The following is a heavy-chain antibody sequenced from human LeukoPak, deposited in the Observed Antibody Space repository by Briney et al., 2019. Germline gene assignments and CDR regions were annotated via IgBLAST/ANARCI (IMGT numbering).Heavy chain of an antibody. CDR1: GFTFSSYD. J-gene: IGHJ6*02. V-gene: IGHV3-13*04. Sequence: GGSLRLSCAASGFTFSSYDMHWVRQATGKGLEWVSAIGTAGDTHYPGPVKGRSTISRENAKNSLYLQMNSLRAGDTAVYYCARGRYDDYVWGSYRQGYYYCMDVWGQGTTVTVSS. CDR3: ARGRYDDYVWGSYRQGYYYCMDV. CDR2: IGTAGDT. D-gene: IGHD3-16*02.